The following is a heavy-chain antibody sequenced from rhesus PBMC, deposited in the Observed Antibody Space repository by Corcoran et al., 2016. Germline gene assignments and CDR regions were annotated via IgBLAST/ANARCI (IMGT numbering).Heavy chain of an antibody. J-gene: IGHJ4*01. CDR1: GGSVSSSKW. CDR2: ISGSCGTT. Sequence: QVQLQESGPGLVKTSETLSLTCAVSGGSVSSSKWWSWTRQAPEKGLEWISYISGSCGTTHYNPSLNSRVTISIDTSKNQFSLELSSVTVADTAVYYCAGVWDEYLDYWGQGVLVTVSS. CDR3: AGVWDEYLDY. D-gene: IGHD3-34*01. V-gene: IGHV4-65*01.